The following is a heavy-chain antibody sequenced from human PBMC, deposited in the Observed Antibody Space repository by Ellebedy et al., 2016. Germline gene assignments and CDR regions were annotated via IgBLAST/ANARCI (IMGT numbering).Heavy chain of an antibody. V-gene: IGHV3-49*03. Sequence: GGSLRLSCTASGFTFGDYAMSWFRQAPGKGLEWVGFIRSKAYGGTTEYAASVKGRFTISRDDSKSIAYLQMNSLKTEDTAVYYCTRGTNYEFWSGYYNYYYGMDVWGQGTTVTVSS. CDR2: IRSKAYGGTT. J-gene: IGHJ6*02. CDR3: TRGTNYEFWSGYYNYYYGMDV. CDR1: GFTFGDYA. D-gene: IGHD3-3*01.